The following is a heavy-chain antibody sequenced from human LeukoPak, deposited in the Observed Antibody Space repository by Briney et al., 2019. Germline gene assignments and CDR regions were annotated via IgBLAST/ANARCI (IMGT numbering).Heavy chain of an antibody. V-gene: IGHV3-21*05. CDR1: GFTFSSYE. CDR2: ISGSNSYI. Sequence: GGSLRLSCAASGFTFSSYEMNWVRQAPGKGLEWVSYISGSNSYIYYADSMKGRFTISRDNAKNSLYLQMNSLRAEDTAVYYCARGWSFMVTWGQGTLVTVSS. J-gene: IGHJ5*02. D-gene: IGHD4/OR15-4a*01. CDR3: ARGWSFMVT.